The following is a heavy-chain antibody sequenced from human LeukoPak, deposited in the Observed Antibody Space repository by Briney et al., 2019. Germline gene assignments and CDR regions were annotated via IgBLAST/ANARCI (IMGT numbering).Heavy chain of an antibody. D-gene: IGHD2-15*01. Sequence: GGSLRLSCAASGFTFSSYSMNWVRQAPGKGLEWVASISSSSSSYIYYADSVKGRFTISRDNAKNSLYLQMNSLRAEDTAVYYCARGGSALNWFDPWGQGTLVTVSS. CDR3: ARGGSALNWFDP. CDR2: ISSSSSSYI. CDR1: GFTFSSYS. J-gene: IGHJ5*02. V-gene: IGHV3-21*01.